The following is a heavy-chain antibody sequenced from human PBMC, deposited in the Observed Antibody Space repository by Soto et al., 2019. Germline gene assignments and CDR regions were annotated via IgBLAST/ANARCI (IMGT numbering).Heavy chain of an antibody. CDR2: ISYDGSNK. D-gene: IGHD3-9*01. CDR1: GFTFSSYG. V-gene: IGHV3-30*18. CDR3: AKDRSWYDILTCPFDY. Sequence: QVQLVESGGGVVQPGRSLRLSCAASGFTFSSYGMHWVRQAPGKGLEWVAVISYDGSNKYYADSVKGRFTISRDNSKNTLDLQMNSLRGEDTAVYYCAKDRSWYDILTCPFDYWGQGTLVTVSS. J-gene: IGHJ4*02.